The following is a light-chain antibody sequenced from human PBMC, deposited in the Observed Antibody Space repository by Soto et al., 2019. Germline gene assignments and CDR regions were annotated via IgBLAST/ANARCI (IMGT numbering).Light chain of an antibody. CDR3: QQRSNFPGT. CDR1: QSISGY. Sequence: DIQMTQSPSSLSASVGDRVTITCRASQSISGYLNWYQQKPGSAPKLLIYAASSLQSGVPSRFSGSESGTDFTLTISSLEPEDFAIYYCQQRSNFPGTLGQGTNVDIK. V-gene: IGKV1-39*01. J-gene: IGKJ1*01. CDR2: AAS.